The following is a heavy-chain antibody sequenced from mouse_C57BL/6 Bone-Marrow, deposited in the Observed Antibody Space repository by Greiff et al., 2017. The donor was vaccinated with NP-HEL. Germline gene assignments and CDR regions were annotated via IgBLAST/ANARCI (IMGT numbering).Heavy chain of an antibody. D-gene: IGHD1-1*01. CDR1: GFTFTDYY. Sequence: EVKLVESGGGLVQPGGSLSLSCAASGFTFTDYYMSWVRQPPGKALEWLGFIRNKANGYTTEDSASVKGRFTIARDNSQSILYLHMKALRAEDRATYYCASYLIATVMRCFDYWGQGTTLTVSS. CDR2: IRNKANGYTT. V-gene: IGHV7-3*01. CDR3: ASYLIATVMRCFDY. J-gene: IGHJ2*01.